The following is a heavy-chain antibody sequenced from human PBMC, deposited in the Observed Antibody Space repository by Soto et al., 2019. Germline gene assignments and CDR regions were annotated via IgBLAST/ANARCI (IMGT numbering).Heavy chain of an antibody. V-gene: IGHV4-31*03. J-gene: IGHJ6*02. D-gene: IGHD1-1*01. CDR1: GGSVNSGGYH. CDR3: ARAPIPNWNYYGMDV. CDR2: IYYSGST. Sequence: LSLTCTVSGGSVNSGGYHWSWIRQHPGKGLEWIGDIYYSGSTYYNPSLKSRVTISIDTSTNHFSLHLSALTAADTAVYYCARAPIPNWNYYGMDVWGQGTTVTVSS.